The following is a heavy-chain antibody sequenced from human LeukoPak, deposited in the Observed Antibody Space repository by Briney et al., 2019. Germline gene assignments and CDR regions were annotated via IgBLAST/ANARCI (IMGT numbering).Heavy chain of an antibody. J-gene: IGHJ1*01. Sequence: PGGSLRLSCAASGFTFSDFYMSWLRQTPGKGLEWVSYISTTGTTMDYADSVKGRFTISRDNAKYSLYLQMNNLGAEDTAIYYCAKGHTYGMIWGQGTLVTVSS. CDR2: ISTTGTTM. CDR3: AKGHTYGMI. V-gene: IGHV3-11*01. D-gene: IGHD5-18*01. CDR1: GFTFSDFY.